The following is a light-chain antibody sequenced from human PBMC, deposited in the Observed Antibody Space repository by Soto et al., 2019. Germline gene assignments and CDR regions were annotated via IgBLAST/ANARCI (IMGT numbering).Light chain of an antibody. CDR3: QESYSTPLT. Sequence: DIQMSHSPSSLSASVGDRVTITCRSSQSISSYLNWYQQKPGKAPKLLIYAASSLQSGVPSRFSGSGSGTDFTLTISSLQPEDVATYYCQESYSTPLTFGPGTKVD. V-gene: IGKV1-39*01. CDR1: QSISSY. CDR2: AAS. J-gene: IGKJ3*01.